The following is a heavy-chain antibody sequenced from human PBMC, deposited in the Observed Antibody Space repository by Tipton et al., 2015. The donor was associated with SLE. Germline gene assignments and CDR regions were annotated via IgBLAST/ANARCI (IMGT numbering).Heavy chain of an antibody. CDR2: FYHSANT. J-gene: IGHJ4*02. V-gene: IGHV4-38-2*02. CDR3: ARRVRGGWYDY. CDR1: RYSISSGYY. Sequence: TLPLTCIVSRYSISSGYYWGWMRQAPGKELEWVGSFYHSANTYYNPSLTSRVTISADTSKNQFSLKLCSVTAADTAVYYCARRVRGGWYDYWGQGTLVTVSS. D-gene: IGHD6-19*01.